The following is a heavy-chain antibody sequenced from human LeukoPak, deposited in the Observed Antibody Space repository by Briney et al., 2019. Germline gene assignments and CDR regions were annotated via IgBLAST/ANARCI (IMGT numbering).Heavy chain of an antibody. CDR2: ISGSGGST. Sequence: GGSLRLSCAASGFTFSSYAVSWVRQAPGKGLEWVSAISGSGGSTYYADSVKGRFTISRDNSKNTLYLQMDSLRAEDTAVYYCAKDTVEYYYDSSGYNWGQGTLVTVSS. CDR3: AKDTVEYYYDSSGYN. CDR1: GFTFSSYA. D-gene: IGHD3-22*01. J-gene: IGHJ4*02. V-gene: IGHV3-23*01.